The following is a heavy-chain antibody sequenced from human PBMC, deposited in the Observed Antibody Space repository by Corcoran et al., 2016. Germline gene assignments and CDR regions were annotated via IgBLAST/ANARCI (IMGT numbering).Heavy chain of an antibody. CDR2: IKTKTDGGST. D-gene: IGHD2-15*01. CDR1: ADSGFTFNNAW. J-gene: IGHJ4*02. Sequence: EVRLVESGGGLVKPGGSLRLSCAASADSGFTFNNAWMNLVRQAPGKGLEWVGRIKTKTDGGSTDYAAPVQGRFTVSRDDSKNTLYLQMNSLITEDTAVYYCTTDLLVVSARGGFWGQGTLVTVSS. CDR3: TTDLLVVSARGGF. V-gene: IGHV3-15*07.